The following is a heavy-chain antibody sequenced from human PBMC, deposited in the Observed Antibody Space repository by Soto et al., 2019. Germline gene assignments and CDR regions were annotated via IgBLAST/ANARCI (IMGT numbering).Heavy chain of an antibody. Sequence: QVQLVQSGAEVKKPGASVKVSCKASGYTFTSYGISWVRQAPGQGLEWMGWISAYNGNTNYAQKLQGRVTMTTDTSTSTAYRELRSLRSDDTAVYYCARDGWDIVVVPAADFDYWGQGTLVTVSS. J-gene: IGHJ4*02. V-gene: IGHV1-18*01. CDR1: GYTFTSYG. CDR2: ISAYNGNT. CDR3: ARDGWDIVVVPAADFDY. D-gene: IGHD2-2*01.